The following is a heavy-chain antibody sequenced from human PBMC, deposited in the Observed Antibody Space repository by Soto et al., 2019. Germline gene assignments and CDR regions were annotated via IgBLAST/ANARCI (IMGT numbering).Heavy chain of an antibody. D-gene: IGHD3-10*01. V-gene: IGHV3-48*01. J-gene: IGHJ3*02. CDR1: GFTFSSYS. Sequence: GGSLRLSCAASGFTFSSYSMNWVRQAPGKGLEWVSYISSSSSTIYYADSVKGRFTISRDNAKNSLYLQMNSLRAEDTAVYYCARGLLWFGELAGPDDAFDIWGQGTMVIVSS. CDR2: ISSSSSTI. CDR3: ARGLLWFGELAGPDDAFDI.